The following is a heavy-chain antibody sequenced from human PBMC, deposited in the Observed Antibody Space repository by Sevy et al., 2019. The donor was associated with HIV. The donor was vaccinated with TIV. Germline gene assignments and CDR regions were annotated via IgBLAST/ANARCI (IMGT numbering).Heavy chain of an antibody. D-gene: IGHD3-16*01. Sequence: GGSLRLSCTASGFTLSDYYISWIRQAPGKGLQWISYMSGSDDSGGDDTIYYGVDVKCRFTIARDNAKKSLYLQMSSRMADDSAVFYCARESVKDGKLGEYYYHGMDVWGRGTTVTVSS. CDR2: MSGSDDSGGDDTI. J-gene: IGHJ6*02. CDR1: GFTLSDYY. V-gene: IGHV3-11*01. CDR3: ARESVKDGKLGEYYYHGMDV.